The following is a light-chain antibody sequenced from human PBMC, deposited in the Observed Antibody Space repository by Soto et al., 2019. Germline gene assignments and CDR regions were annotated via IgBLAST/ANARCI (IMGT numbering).Light chain of an antibody. V-gene: IGKV1-5*03. CDR2: KAS. Sequence: DIQMTQSPSTLSGSVVVRVTITCRASQPISSWLAWYQQKPGKAPKLLIYKASTLKSGVPSRFNGSGSGTEFTLTISSLQPDDFATYYCQHYNSYSEAFGQGTKVDIK. J-gene: IGKJ1*01. CDR1: QPISSW. CDR3: QHYNSYSEA.